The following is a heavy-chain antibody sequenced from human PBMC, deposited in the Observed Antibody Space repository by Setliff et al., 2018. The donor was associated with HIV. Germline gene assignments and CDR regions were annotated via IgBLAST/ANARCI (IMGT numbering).Heavy chain of an antibody. V-gene: IGHV4-59*08. CDR1: GAPISSYY. Sequence: SETLSLTCSVSGAPISSYYWSWIRQPPGKGLEWIGYVDYNGRTDYNPSLKSRVTISVDMSNNQFSLKLSSVTAADTAVYYCARGLSVYSYANVYYYHGMDVWGQGTTVTVSS. CDR2: VDYNGRT. CDR3: ARGLSVYSYANVYYYHGMDV. D-gene: IGHD5-18*01. J-gene: IGHJ6*02.